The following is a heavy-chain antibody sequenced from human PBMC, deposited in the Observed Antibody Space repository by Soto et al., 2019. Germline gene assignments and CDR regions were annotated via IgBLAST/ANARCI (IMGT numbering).Heavy chain of an antibody. D-gene: IGHD3-10*01. CDR2: ISPMFGAA. Sequence: QVQLVQSGAEMKKPGSSVKVSCQSSGGTFNTYAMNWVRQAPGQGPEWMGDISPMFGAANYAPKFQGRVNITADESTGTSYMQLSSLTSEHTALYFCAREVQVHTPAFVYWGQGTLVTVSS. V-gene: IGHV1-69*19. CDR3: AREVQVHTPAFVY. J-gene: IGHJ4*02. CDR1: GGTFNTYA.